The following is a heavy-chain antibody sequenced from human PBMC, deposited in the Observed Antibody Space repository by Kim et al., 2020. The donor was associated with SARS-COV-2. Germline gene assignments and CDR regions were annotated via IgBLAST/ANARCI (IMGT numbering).Heavy chain of an antibody. CDR3: ARVVGATTFSGLRHFDS. Sequence: GGSLRLSCAASGFTFSNYYMNWVRQAPGKGLECISAISTTGTPIYYADSVKGRFTISRDNAKNSLYLQMNSLRDEDTGVYYCARVVGATTFSGLRHFDSWGQGTLVTVSS. D-gene: IGHD1-26*01. V-gene: IGHV3-48*02. CDR2: ISTTGTPI. CDR1: GFTFSNYY. J-gene: IGHJ4*02.